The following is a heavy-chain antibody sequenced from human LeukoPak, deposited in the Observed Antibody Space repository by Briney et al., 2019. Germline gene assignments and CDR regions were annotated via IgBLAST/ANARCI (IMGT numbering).Heavy chain of an antibody. CDR1: GYTFTSYA. CDR3: AREDIVVVPAAIATPPNDAFDI. D-gene: IGHD2-2*01. J-gene: IGHJ3*02. Sequence: ASVKVSCKASGYTFTSYAMNWVRQAPGQGLEWMGWINTNTGNPTYAQGFTGRFVFSLDTSVSTAYLQISSLKAEDTAVYYCAREDIVVVPAAIATPPNDAFDIWGQGTMVTVFS. CDR2: INTNTGNP. V-gene: IGHV7-4-1*02.